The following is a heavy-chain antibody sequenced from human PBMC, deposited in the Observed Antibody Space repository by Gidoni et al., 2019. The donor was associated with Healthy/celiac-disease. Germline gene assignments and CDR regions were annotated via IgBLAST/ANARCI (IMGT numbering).Heavy chain of an antibody. J-gene: IGHJ5*02. D-gene: IGHD6-6*01. CDR3: AKDKYSSSYNWFDP. V-gene: IGHV3-23*01. Sequence: EVQLLESGGGLVQPGGSLRLSCADSGFPFSSYAMSWVRQAPGKGLEGVSAMSGSGGRTYYADSVKGRFTISRDNSKNTLYLQMNSLRAEDTAVYYCAKDKYSSSYNWFDPWGQGTLVTVSS. CDR1: GFPFSSYA. CDR2: MSGSGGRT.